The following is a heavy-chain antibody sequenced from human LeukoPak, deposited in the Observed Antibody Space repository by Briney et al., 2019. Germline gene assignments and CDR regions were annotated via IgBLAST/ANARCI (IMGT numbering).Heavy chain of an antibody. Sequence: SETLSLTCTVSGGSISSSSYYWGWIRQPPGKGLEWIGSIYYSGSTYYNPSLKSRVTISVDTSKNQFSLKLSSVTAADTAVYYCAKTGDSGYVGYWGQGTLVTVSS. V-gene: IGHV4-39*01. CDR3: AKTGDSGYVGY. J-gene: IGHJ4*02. CDR2: IYYSGST. D-gene: IGHD5-12*01. CDR1: GGSISSSSYY.